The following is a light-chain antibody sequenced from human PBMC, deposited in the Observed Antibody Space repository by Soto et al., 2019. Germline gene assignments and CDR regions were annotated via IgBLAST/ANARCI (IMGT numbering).Light chain of an antibody. J-gene: IGKJ1*01. V-gene: IGKV1-5*03. CDR1: QSINSW. Sequence: DIQMTQSPSTLSASIGDRVTITCRASQSINSWLAWYQQKPGKAPKLLIYKASSLESGVPSRFSGSGSGTEFTITISSLQPDDFATYYCQQYNPLWAFGQGTKVEVK. CDR2: KAS. CDR3: QQYNPLWA.